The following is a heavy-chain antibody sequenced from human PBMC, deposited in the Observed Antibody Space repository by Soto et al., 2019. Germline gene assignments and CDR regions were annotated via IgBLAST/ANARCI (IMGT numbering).Heavy chain of an antibody. J-gene: IGHJ6*02. Sequence: QVQLVQSGAEVKKPGSSVKVSCKASGGSLSNYGISWVRQAPGQGLEWMGGIIPVFGTANYAQKFQGRVTITADESTSIVYMDVTSLRSEDTAVYYCARGDATQIVVTTCSGMDVWGQGTTVTVSS. CDR1: GGSLSNYG. CDR3: ARGDATQIVVTTCSGMDV. D-gene: IGHD4-17*01. CDR2: IIPVFGTA. V-gene: IGHV1-69*12.